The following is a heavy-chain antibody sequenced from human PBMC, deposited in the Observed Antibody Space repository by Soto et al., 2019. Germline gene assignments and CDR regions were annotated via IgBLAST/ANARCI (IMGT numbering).Heavy chain of an antibody. CDR1: GYTFTGYY. CDR3: ARTHRTTVTIKFDY. J-gene: IGHJ4*02. D-gene: IGHD4-17*01. CDR2: INLNSGGT. V-gene: IGHV1-2*02. Sequence: QVQLVQSGAEVKKPGASVKVSCKASGYTFTGYYMHWVRQAPGQGLEWMGWINLNSGGTNYAQKFQGRVTMTRDTSISTAYMELSRLRSDDTAVYYCARTHRTTVTIKFDYWGQGTLVTVSS.